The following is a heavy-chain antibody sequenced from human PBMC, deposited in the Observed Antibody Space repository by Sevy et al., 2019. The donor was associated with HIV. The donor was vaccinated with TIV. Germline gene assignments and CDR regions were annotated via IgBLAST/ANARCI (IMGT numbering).Heavy chain of an antibody. CDR3: ARDKYYYVSGSFDY. V-gene: IGHV1-69*13. CDR2: IIAVFGTT. J-gene: IGHJ4*01. Sequence: ASVKVSCKASGGIFRSNAISWVRQAPGQGLELMGGIIAVFGTTNYAQKFQGRVTVTADEARSTAYMELSSLRSEDTAVYYCARDKYYYVSGSFDYWGQRTQVTVSS. D-gene: IGHD3-10*01. CDR1: GGIFRSNA.